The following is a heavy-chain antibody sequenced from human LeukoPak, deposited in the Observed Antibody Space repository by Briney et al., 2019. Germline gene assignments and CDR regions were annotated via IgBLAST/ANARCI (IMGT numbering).Heavy chain of an antibody. Sequence: GGSLRLSCATSGFTFSTYWMSWVRQAPGKGLEWVSAISDGGGSIYYADSVKGRFTISRDNSKNMLYLQMNSLRAEDTAVYYCAKDQNYDSSGYKGWFDPWGQGTLVTVSS. V-gene: IGHV3-23*01. CDR2: ISDGGGSI. D-gene: IGHD3-22*01. J-gene: IGHJ5*02. CDR3: AKDQNYDSSGYKGWFDP. CDR1: GFTFSTYW.